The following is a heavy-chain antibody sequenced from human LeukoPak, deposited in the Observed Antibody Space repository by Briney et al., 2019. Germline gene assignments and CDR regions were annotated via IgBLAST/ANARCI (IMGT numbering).Heavy chain of an antibody. D-gene: IGHD4-17*01. CDR3: ATTGLGLYGIY. Sequence: PGGSLRLTCAASGFTFSSYAMHWVRQAPGKGLEYVSAISSNGGSTYYANSVKGRFTISRDNSKNTLYLQMGSLRAEDMAVYYCATTGLGLYGIYWGQGTLVTVSS. CDR1: GFTFSSYA. CDR2: ISSNGGST. V-gene: IGHV3-64*01. J-gene: IGHJ4*02.